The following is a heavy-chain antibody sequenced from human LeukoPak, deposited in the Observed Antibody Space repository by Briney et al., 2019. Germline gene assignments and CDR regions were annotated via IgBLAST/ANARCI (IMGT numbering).Heavy chain of an antibody. CDR2: IYHSGST. D-gene: IGHD4-23*01. V-gene: IGHV4-38-2*02. Sequence: SETLSLTCTVSGYSFSSGYYWGWIRQPPGKGLEWIGSIYHSGSTYYNPSLKSRVTISVDTSKNQFSLKLSSVTAADTAVYYCARDRSVYGGNPDYWGQGTLVTVSS. CDR1: GYSFSSGYY. J-gene: IGHJ4*02. CDR3: ARDRSVYGGNPDY.